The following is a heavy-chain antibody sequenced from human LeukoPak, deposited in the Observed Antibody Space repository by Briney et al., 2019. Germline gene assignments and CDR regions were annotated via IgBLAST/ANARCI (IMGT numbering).Heavy chain of an antibody. Sequence: SETLSLTCTVSGGSISSNIYYWGWIRQPPGKGLEWIGSISYSGSTYYNPSLRSRVTISVDTSKNQLSLKLSSVTAADTAVYYCARCTEYSYDSSGYCNWFDPWGQGTLVTVSS. CDR1: GGSISSNIYY. J-gene: IGHJ5*02. D-gene: IGHD3-22*01. CDR2: ISYSGST. CDR3: ARCTEYSYDSSGYCNWFDP. V-gene: IGHV4-39*01.